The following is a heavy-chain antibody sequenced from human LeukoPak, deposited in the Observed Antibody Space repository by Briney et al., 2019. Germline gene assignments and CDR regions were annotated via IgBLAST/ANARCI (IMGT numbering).Heavy chain of an antibody. J-gene: IGHJ3*01. CDR2: INPSGGSP. CDR1: GYTFINYY. Sequence: VSVKVSCKSSGYTFINYYIHWVRQAPGQGLEWMGIINPSGGSPTYAQKFQGRVTMTSDMSTSTVYMELSSLGSEDTAVYYCARDVAAAGSAFDFWGQGTMVTVSS. V-gene: IGHV1-46*01. CDR3: ARDVAAAGSAFDF. D-gene: IGHD6-13*01.